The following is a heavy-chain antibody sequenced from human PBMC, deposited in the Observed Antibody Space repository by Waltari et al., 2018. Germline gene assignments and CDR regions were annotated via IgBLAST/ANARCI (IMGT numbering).Heavy chain of an antibody. CDR3: ARGPPYYDFWSGYYYYYYGMDV. CDR2: INHRGST. V-gene: IGHV4-34*01. J-gene: IGHJ6*02. D-gene: IGHD3-3*01. Sequence: QVQLRQWGAGLLKPSETLSLTCAVYGGSFSGYYWSWIRQPPGKGLEWIGEINHRGSTNYNPSLKSRVTISVDTSKNQFSLKLSSVTAADTAVYYCARGPPYYDFWSGYYYYYYGMDVWGQGTTVTVSS. CDR1: GGSFSGYY.